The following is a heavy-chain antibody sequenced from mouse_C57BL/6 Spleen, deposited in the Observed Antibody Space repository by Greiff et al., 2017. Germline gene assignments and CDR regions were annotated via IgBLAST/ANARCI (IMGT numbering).Heavy chain of an antibody. CDR1: GFTFSSYA. Sequence: EVMLVESGEGLVKPGGSLKLSCAASGFTFSSYAMSWVRQTPEKRLEWVAYISSGGDYIYYADTVKGRFTISRDNARNTLYLQMSSLKSEDTAMYYCTRERARGYGSTSWCAYWGQGTLVTVSA. CDR2: ISSGGDYI. J-gene: IGHJ3*01. V-gene: IGHV5-9-1*02. CDR3: TRERARGYGSTSWCAY. D-gene: IGHD1-1*01.